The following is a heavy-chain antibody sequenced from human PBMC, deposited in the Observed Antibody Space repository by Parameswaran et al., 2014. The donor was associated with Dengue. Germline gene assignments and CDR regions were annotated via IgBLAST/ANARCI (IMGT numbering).Heavy chain of an antibody. J-gene: IGHJ6*03. CDR3: AREFGYYGSGSYSDTGLGYYYYYMDV. D-gene: IGHD3-10*01. V-gene: IGHV3-53*01. CDR2: IYSGGST. Sequence: WIRQPPGKGLEWVSVIYSGGSTYYADSVKGRFTISRDNSKNTLYLQMNSLRAEDTAVYYCAREFGYYGSGSYSDTGLGYYYYYMDVWGKGTTVTVSS.